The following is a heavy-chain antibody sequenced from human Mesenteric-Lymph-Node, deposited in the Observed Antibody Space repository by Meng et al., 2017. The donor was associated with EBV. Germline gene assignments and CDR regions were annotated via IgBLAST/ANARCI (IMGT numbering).Heavy chain of an antibody. CDR1: RFDFSSHA. J-gene: IGHJ4*02. D-gene: IGHD2-15*01. Sequence: RLAGCGGGVVPPGTALRLSCAASRFDFSSHAMHLLRQAPGKGPEWVALLSFDGSESYAESVKGRFTISRDNSKNTLYLQMNSLRREDTAVYYCVRPGRGSPFDYWGQGTLVTVLL. CDR2: LSFDGSE. CDR3: VRPGRGSPFDY. V-gene: IGHV3-30-3*01.